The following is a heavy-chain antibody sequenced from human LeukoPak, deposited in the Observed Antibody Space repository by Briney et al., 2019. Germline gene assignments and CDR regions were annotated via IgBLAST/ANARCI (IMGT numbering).Heavy chain of an antibody. V-gene: IGHV4-34*01. D-gene: IGHD2-15*01. CDR3: ARGTRGYCSGGSCYKPGGYWFDP. CDR1: GGSFSGYY. CDR2: INHSGST. Sequence: PSETPSLTCAVYGGSFSGYYWSWIRQPPGKGLEWIGEINHSGSTNYNPSLKSRVTISVDTSKNQFSLKLSSVTAADTAVYYCARGTRGYCSGGSCYKPGGYWFDPWGQGTLVTVSS. J-gene: IGHJ5*02.